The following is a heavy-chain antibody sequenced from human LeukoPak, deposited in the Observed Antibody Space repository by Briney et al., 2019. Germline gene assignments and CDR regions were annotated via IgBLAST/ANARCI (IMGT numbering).Heavy chain of an antibody. CDR1: GGSISSSSYY. V-gene: IGHV4-39*07. Sequence: SETLSLTCTVSGGSISSSSYYWGWIRQPPGKGLEWIGSIYYSGSTYYNPSLKSRVTISVDTSKNQFSLKLSSVTAADTAVYYCARELAAAGLWYFDLWGRGTLVTVSS. J-gene: IGHJ2*01. D-gene: IGHD6-13*01. CDR3: ARELAAAGLWYFDL. CDR2: IYYSGST.